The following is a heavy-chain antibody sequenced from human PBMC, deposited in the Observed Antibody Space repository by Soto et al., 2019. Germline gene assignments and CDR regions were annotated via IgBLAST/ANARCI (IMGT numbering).Heavy chain of an antibody. J-gene: IGHJ3*02. CDR1: GFTFSNAW. CDR3: TTDISDYGYYGPDAFDI. D-gene: IGHD4-17*01. CDR2: IKSKTDGGTT. V-gene: IGHV3-15*01. Sequence: GGSLRLSCAASGFTFSNAWMSWVRQAPGKGLEWVGRIKSKTDGGTTDYAAPVKGRFTISRDDSKNTLYLQMNSLKTEDTAVYYCTTDISDYGYYGPDAFDIWGQGTMVTVSS.